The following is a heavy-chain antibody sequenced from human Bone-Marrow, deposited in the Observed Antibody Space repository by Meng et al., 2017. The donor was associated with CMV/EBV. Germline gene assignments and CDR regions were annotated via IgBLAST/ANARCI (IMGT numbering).Heavy chain of an antibody. Sequence: ASVKVSCKASGYTFTGYYMHWVRQAPGQGLEWMGWINPNSGGTNYAQKFQGRVTMTRDTSISTAYMELSRLRSDDTAVYYCAREKQDCSSTSCYLYNYYGMDVWGQGTTVTVSS. V-gene: IGHV1-2*02. D-gene: IGHD2-2*01. CDR3: AREKQDCSSTSCYLYNYYGMDV. J-gene: IGHJ6*02. CDR2: INPNSGGT. CDR1: GYTFTGYY.